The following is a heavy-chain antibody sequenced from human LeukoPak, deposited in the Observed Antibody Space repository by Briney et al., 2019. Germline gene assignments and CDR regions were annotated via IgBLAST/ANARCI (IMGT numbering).Heavy chain of an antibody. V-gene: IGHV1-2*02. CDR2: INPNSGGT. Sequence: ASVKASCKASGYTFAAYYIHWVRQAPGQGLEWIGWINPNSGGTNYAQKFQGRVTMTRDPSISTAYMELSRLTSDDTTVYFCAKDAGTSGWFDSWGQGTLVTVSS. CDR3: AKDAGTSGWFDS. D-gene: IGHD6-19*01. J-gene: IGHJ5*01. CDR1: GYTFAAYY.